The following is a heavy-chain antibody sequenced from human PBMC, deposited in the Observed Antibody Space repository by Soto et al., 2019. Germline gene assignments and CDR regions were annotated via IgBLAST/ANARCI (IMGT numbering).Heavy chain of an antibody. CDR3: AKDVVVGATTGLGDYYYYYGMDV. V-gene: IGHV3-30*18. J-gene: IGHJ6*02. CDR1: GFTFSIYG. D-gene: IGHD1-26*01. CDR2: ISYDGSNK. Sequence: GGSLRLSCAASGFTFSIYGMHWVRQGPGKGLEWVAVISYDGSNKYYADSVKGRFTISRDNSKNTLYLQMNSLRAEDTAVYYCAKDVVVGATTGLGDYYYYYGMDVWGQGTTVTVSS.